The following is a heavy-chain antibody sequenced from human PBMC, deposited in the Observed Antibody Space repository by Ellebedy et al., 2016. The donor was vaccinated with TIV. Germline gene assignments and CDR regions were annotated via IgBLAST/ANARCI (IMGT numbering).Heavy chain of an antibody. CDR3: ARGARYSYGFFDY. CDR1: GDSISDYY. J-gene: IGHJ4*02. CDR2: IYKSGIS. V-gene: IGHV4-59*01. D-gene: IGHD5-18*01. Sequence: GSLRLSXGVSGDSISDYYWSWIRQPPGKGLEFIGYIYKSGISRYNPSLRSRPIISLDTSNSHFSLHLSSVTTADTAMYYCARGARYSYGFFDYWGQGILVTVSS.